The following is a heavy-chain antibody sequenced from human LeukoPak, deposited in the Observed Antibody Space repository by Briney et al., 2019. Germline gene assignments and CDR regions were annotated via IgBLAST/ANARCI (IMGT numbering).Heavy chain of an antibody. CDR2: ISSSGSTI. CDR3: ARAMVRGVITTGFDY. V-gene: IGHV3-11*04. J-gene: IGHJ4*02. D-gene: IGHD3-10*01. Sequence: PGGSLRLSCAASGFTFSDYYMSWIRQAPGKGLEWVSYISSSGSTIYYADSVKGRFTISRDNAKNSLYLQMNSLRAEDTAVYYCARAMVRGVITTGFDYWGQGTLVTVSS. CDR1: GFTFSDYY.